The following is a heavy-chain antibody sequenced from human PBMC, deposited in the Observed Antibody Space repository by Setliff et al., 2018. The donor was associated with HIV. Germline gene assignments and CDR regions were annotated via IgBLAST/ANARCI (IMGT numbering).Heavy chain of an antibody. J-gene: IGHJ6*03. Sequence: GGSLRLSCVASGFTFSDFWMYWVRQAPGKGLEWVASISPDGNRNHCVGSVKCRFTVSRDNADNSLFLHMNNLRADDTAIYYCARDDSHRGYSHGYMVYYYYYYMDVWGKGTTVTVSS. CDR1: GFTFSDFW. V-gene: IGHV3-7*03. D-gene: IGHD5-18*01. CDR3: ARDDSHRGYSHGYMVYYYYYYMDV. CDR2: ISPDGNRN.